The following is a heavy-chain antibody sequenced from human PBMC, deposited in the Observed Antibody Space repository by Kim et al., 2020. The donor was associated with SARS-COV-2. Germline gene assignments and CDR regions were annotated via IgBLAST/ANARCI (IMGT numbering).Heavy chain of an antibody. CDR3: ARGSTRSWEKPPTYYYYYGMDV. V-gene: IGHV4-34*01. J-gene: IGHJ6*02. CDR1: GGSFSGYY. Sequence: SETLSLTCAVYGGSFSGYYWSWIRQPPGKGLEWIGEINHSGSTNYNPSLKSRVTISVDTSKNQFSLKLSSVTAADTAVYYCARGSTRSWEKPPTYYYYYGMDVWGQGTTVTVSS. CDR2: INHSGST. D-gene: IGHD1-26*01.